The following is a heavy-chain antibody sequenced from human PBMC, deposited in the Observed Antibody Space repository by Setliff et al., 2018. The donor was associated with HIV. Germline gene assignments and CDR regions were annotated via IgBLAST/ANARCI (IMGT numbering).Heavy chain of an antibody. D-gene: IGHD6-6*01. CDR1: GFTFSNAW. Sequence: KPGGSLRLSCAASGFTFSNAWMNWVRQTPGKGLEWVGRIKSKTDGGTTDYAAPVKGRFTISRDDSKNTLYLQMNSLKTEDTAVYFCTAVGSLAGRRPELNWGRGTLVTVSS. CDR3: TAVGSLAGRRPELN. V-gene: IGHV3-15*07. CDR2: IKSKTDGGTT. J-gene: IGHJ4*02.